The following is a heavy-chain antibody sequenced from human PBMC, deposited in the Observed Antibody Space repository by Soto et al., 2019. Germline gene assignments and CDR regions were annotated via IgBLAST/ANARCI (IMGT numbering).Heavy chain of an antibody. CDR2: INRDGSEK. D-gene: IGHD3-10*01. CDR1: GFSFSSYW. J-gene: IGHJ4*02. V-gene: IGHV3-7*01. Sequence: EVHLVESGGDLVQPGGSLRLSCAASGFSFSSYWMSWVRQAPGKGLEWVANINRDGSEKYYMDSVKGRFTISRDNAKNSLYVQMDSLRAEDTAVYYCAREGAYYSGSWTYADFDSWGQGTLVTVSA. CDR3: AREGAYYSGSWTYADFDS.